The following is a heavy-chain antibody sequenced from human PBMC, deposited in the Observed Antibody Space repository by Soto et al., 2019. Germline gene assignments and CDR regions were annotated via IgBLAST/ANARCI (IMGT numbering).Heavy chain of an antibody. Sequence: SETLSLTCTVSGGSINSSDYLWGWIRQPPGKGLEWIGSIYYSGRSYYNPSLKSRVTMSVDTSKNQFSLTLNSVTAADAAVYYCARQRTTVVTQAYFDHWGQGTLVTVSS. CDR3: ARQRTTVVTQAYFDH. CDR2: IYYSGRS. V-gene: IGHV4-39*01. CDR1: GGSINSSDYL. J-gene: IGHJ4*02. D-gene: IGHD4-17*01.